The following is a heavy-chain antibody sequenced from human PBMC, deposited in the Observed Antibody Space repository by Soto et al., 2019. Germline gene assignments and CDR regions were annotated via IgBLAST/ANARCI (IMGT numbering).Heavy chain of an antibody. Sequence: GSSVKVSCKASGGTFSSYAISWVRQAPGQGLEWMGGIIPIFGTANYAQKFQGRVTITADKSTSTAYMELSSLRSEDTAVYYCARGRWVCSGGSCSPNNWFDPWGRGTMVTVSS. D-gene: IGHD2-15*01. V-gene: IGHV1-69*06. CDR2: IIPIFGTA. J-gene: IGHJ5*02. CDR1: GGTFSSYA. CDR3: ARGRWVCSGGSCSPNNWFDP.